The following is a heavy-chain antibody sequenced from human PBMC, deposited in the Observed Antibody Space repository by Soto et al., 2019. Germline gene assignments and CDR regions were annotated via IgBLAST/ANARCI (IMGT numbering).Heavy chain of an antibody. Sequence: QVQLQESGPGLVKPSQTLSLTCTVSGGSISSGGYYWSWIRQHPGKGLEWIGYIYYSGSTYYNPSLKSRVTISVDTSKNRFSLKLSSVTAADTAVYYCARASSTRGYGYGYWFDPWGQGTLVTVSS. CDR2: IYYSGST. J-gene: IGHJ5*02. V-gene: IGHV4-31*03. D-gene: IGHD5-18*01. CDR3: ARASSTRGYGYGYWFDP. CDR1: GGSISSGGYY.